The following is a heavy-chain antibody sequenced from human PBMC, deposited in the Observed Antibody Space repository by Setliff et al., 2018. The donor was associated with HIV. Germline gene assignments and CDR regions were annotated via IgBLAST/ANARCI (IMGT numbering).Heavy chain of an antibody. CDR3: ARDFQHYDYVWGSYRSLAY. J-gene: IGHJ4*02. V-gene: IGHV1-69*13. Sequence: ASVKVSCKASGGTFNRYAISWVRQAPGQGLEWMGDITPILGTAHYAQGFQGRVTITADESTATAYVELNSLTSEDTAVYFCARDFQHYDYVWGSYRSLAYWGQGTLVTVSS. CDR1: GGTFNRYA. D-gene: IGHD3-16*02. CDR2: ITPILGTA.